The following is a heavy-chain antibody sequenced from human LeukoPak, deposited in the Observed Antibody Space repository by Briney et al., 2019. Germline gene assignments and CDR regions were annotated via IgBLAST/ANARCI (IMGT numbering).Heavy chain of an antibody. J-gene: IGHJ4*02. CDR1: GGSINFYY. D-gene: IGHD6-13*01. Sequence: SQTLSLTCTVSGGSINFYYWSWIRQPAGKGLEWIGRIYSTGSTNYSPSLKSRVTMSVDKSKNQFSLNLSSVTAADTAVYYCARGIADPYSFDSWGQGTLVTVSS. V-gene: IGHV4-4*07. CDR3: ARGIADPYSFDS. CDR2: IYSTGST.